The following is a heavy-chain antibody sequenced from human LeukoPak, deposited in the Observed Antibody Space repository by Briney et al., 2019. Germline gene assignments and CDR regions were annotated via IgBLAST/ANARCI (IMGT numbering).Heavy chain of an antibody. Sequence: GRSLRLSCAASGFTFSSYAMHWVRQAPGKGLEWVAVISYDGSNKYYADSVKGRFTISRDNSKNTLYLQMNSLRAEDTAVYYCARAFAGYCSSTSCYTPDYWGQGTLVTVYS. CDR2: ISYDGSNK. CDR1: GFTFSSYA. J-gene: IGHJ4*02. CDR3: ARAFAGYCSSTSCYTPDY. D-gene: IGHD2-2*02. V-gene: IGHV3-30*01.